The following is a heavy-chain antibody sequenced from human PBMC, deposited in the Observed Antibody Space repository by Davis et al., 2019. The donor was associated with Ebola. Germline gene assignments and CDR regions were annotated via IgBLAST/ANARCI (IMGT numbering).Heavy chain of an antibody. J-gene: IGHJ6*02. Sequence: GESLKISCAASGFTFSSYAMHWVRQAPGKGLQYVSGITNNGGSTYYADSVKGRFTISRDNSQNTLYLQMNSLRAEDTAVYYCGGGAAAGTASIYFYYGMDVWGQGTTVTVSS. CDR3: GGGAAAGTASIYFYYGMDV. D-gene: IGHD6-13*01. CDR2: ITNNGGST. V-gene: IGHV3-64*04. CDR1: GFTFSSYA.